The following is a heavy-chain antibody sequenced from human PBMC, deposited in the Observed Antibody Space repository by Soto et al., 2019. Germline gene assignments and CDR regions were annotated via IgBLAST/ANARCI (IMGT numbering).Heavy chain of an antibody. Sequence: GASVKVSCKASGYAFNIYGINWVRQAPGQGLEWMGWISAFNGKTNYAQNVQGRVTMTTDTSTSTAYMELRSLRSDDTAVYYCARVSITMIVVVTPPFDYWGQGTLVTVSS. CDR1: GYAFNIYG. CDR3: ARVSITMIVVVTPPFDY. CDR2: ISAFNGKT. D-gene: IGHD3-22*01. J-gene: IGHJ4*02. V-gene: IGHV1-18*01.